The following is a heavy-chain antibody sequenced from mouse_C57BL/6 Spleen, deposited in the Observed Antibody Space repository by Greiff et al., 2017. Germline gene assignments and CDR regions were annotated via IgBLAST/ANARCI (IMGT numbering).Heavy chain of an antibody. CDR2: ISYDGSN. D-gene: IGHD2-1*01. CDR3: ANIYYGNAY. J-gene: IGHJ2*01. V-gene: IGHV3-6*01. Sequence: DVQLQESGPGFVKPSQSLSLTCSFTGYSITSGYYWNWLRQFPGNKLVWMGYISYDGSNNYNPSLKNRISITRDKSKNQFFLKLNSVTTEDTATYYCANIYYGNAYWGQGTTLTVSS. CDR1: GYSITSGYY.